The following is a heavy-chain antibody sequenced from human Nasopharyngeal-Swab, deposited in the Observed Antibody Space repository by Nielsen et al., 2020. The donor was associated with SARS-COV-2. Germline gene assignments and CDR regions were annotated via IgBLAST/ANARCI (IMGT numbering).Heavy chain of an antibody. Sequence: GESLKISCAASGFTFSSYWMSWVRQAPGKGLEWVANIKQDGSEKYYVDSVKGRFTISRDNAKNSLYLQMNSLRAEDTAVYYCARDHPTYYDFWSGYYTTHSAWYFHLWGRGTLVTVSS. CDR1: GFTFSSYW. V-gene: IGHV3-7*01. CDR2: IKQDGSEK. J-gene: IGHJ2*01. D-gene: IGHD3-3*01. CDR3: ARDHPTYYDFWSGYYTTHSAWYFHL.